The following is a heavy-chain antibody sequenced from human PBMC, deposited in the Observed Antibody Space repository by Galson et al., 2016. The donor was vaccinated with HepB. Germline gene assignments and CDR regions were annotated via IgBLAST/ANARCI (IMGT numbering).Heavy chain of an antibody. CDR1: GFIFSVYN. CDR3: AKDSWRYFNILTGYYRGMDV. Sequence: SLRLSCAASGFIFSVYNMNWARQAPGKGLEWIAWITSSSDTMYYADSVKGRFTISRDNAKNSLYLEMNSLRAEDTAIYYCAKDSWRYFNILTGYYRGMDVWGQGTTVTVSS. CDR2: ITSSSDTM. V-gene: IGHV3-48*01. J-gene: IGHJ6*02. D-gene: IGHD3-9*01.